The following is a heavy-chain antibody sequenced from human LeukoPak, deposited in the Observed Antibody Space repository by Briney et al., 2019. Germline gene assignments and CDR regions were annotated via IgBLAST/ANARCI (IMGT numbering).Heavy chain of an antibody. V-gene: IGHV3-7*01. CDR2: IKQDGSEK. Sequence: GGSLRLSCAASGFTFSSYWMSWVRQAPGKGLEWVANIKQDGSEKYYVDSVKGRFTISRDNAKNSLYLQMNSLRAEDTAVYYCARDQKSRYFDWSSHFDYWGQGTLVTVSS. CDR1: GFTFSSYW. D-gene: IGHD3-9*01. CDR3: ARDQKSRYFDWSSHFDY. J-gene: IGHJ4*02.